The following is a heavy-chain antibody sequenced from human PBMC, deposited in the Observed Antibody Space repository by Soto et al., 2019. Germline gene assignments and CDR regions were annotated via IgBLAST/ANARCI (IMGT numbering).Heavy chain of an antibody. CDR3: AKGALSFHYGMEV. V-gene: IGHV3-23*01. CDR1: GFTFNTYP. D-gene: IGHD1-26*01. CDR2: ISSTAGRTS. Sequence: PGGSLRLSCATSGFTFNTYPMTWVRQAPGKGLEWVSSISSTAGRTSSYADSVKGRFAISRDFSDNTVYLQMNNLRVDDTAVYFCAKGALSFHYGMEVWGQGTTVTV. J-gene: IGHJ6*02.